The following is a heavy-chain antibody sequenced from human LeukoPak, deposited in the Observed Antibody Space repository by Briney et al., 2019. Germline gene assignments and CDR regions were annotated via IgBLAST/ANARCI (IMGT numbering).Heavy chain of an antibody. Sequence: PSETLSLTCTVSGGSISSSSYYWGWIRQPPGKGLEWIGSIYYSGSTYYNPSLKSRVTISVDTSKNQFSLKLSSVTAADTAVYYCARGQEWYMGIGYWGQGTLVTVSS. CDR2: IYYSGST. CDR1: GGSISSSSYY. D-gene: IGHD3-3*01. J-gene: IGHJ4*02. V-gene: IGHV4-39*07. CDR3: ARGQEWYMGIGY.